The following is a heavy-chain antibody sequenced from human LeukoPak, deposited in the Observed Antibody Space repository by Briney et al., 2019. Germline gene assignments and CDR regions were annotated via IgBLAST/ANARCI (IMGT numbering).Heavy chain of an antibody. Sequence: SQTLSLTRAISGDSVSSNNAAWNWIRQSPSRGLEWLGRTYYRSNLYHDYAVSVRSRITINPDTSKNQFSLHLNSVTPEDTAVHYCARGWTYYYYYAMDVWGQGTTVTVSS. CDR3: ARGWTYYYYYAMDV. V-gene: IGHV6-1*01. CDR2: TYYRSNLYH. J-gene: IGHJ6*02. CDR1: GDSVSSNNAA. D-gene: IGHD3/OR15-3a*01.